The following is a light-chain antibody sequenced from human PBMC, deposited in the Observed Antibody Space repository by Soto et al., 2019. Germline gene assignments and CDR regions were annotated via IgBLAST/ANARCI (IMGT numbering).Light chain of an antibody. CDR3: EQYNNWPTWT. CDR2: GAS. V-gene: IGKV3-15*01. Sequence: EIVMTQSPATLSVSPGERATLSCRASQSVSSNLAWYQQKPGQAPRLLIYGASTRATGIPARFSGSGSGTEFTIAISSLQSEDFAVYYCEQYNNWPTWTFGQRTEVDIK. J-gene: IGKJ1*01. CDR1: QSVSSN.